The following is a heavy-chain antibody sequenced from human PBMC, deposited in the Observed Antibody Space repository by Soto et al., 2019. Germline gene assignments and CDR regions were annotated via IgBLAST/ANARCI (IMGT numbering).Heavy chain of an antibody. CDR2: IIPILGIA. D-gene: IGHD3-22*01. CDR1: GGTFSSYT. Sequence: SVKVSCKASGGTFSSYTISWVRQAPGQGLEWMGRIIPILGIANYAQKFQGRVTITADKSTSTAYMELSSLRSEDTAVYYCARLMPDSSGYYGLGNWFDPWGQGTLVTVSS. J-gene: IGHJ5*02. V-gene: IGHV1-69*02. CDR3: ARLMPDSSGYYGLGNWFDP.